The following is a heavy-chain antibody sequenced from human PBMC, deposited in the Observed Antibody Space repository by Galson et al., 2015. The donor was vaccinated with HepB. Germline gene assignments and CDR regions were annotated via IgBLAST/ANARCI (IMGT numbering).Heavy chain of an antibody. V-gene: IGHV3-30*18. J-gene: IGHJ4*02. Sequence: SLRLSCAASGFTFSSYGMHWVRQAPGKGLEWVAVISYDGSNKYYADSVKGRFTISRDNSKNTLYLQMNSLRAEDTAVYYCAKGPSMTTVAICDYWGQGTLVTVSS. CDR2: ISYDGSNK. CDR1: GFTFSSYG. CDR3: AKGPSMTTVAICDY. D-gene: IGHD4-23*01.